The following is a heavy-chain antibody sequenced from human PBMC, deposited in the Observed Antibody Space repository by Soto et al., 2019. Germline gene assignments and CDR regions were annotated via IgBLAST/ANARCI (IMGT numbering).Heavy chain of an antibody. Sequence: EVQLLESGGGLVQPGGSLRLSCAASGFTFSSYAMSWVRQAPGKGLEWVSAISGSGGSTYYADSVKGRFTISRDNSKNHMYRPINSLRAEDTAVYYCAKDHGFLEWLSRSSAPMYMDVWGKGTTVTVSS. V-gene: IGHV3-23*01. D-gene: IGHD3-3*01. CDR2: ISGSGGST. CDR1: GFTFSSYA. CDR3: AKDHGFLEWLSRSSAPMYMDV. J-gene: IGHJ6*03.